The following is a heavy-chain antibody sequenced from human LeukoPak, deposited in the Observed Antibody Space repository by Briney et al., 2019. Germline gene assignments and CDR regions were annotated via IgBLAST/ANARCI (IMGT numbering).Heavy chain of an antibody. CDR1: GFSFSDYN. CDR2: ISWDGGST. D-gene: IGHD5-12*01. J-gene: IGHJ4*02. Sequence: GGSLRLSCAASGFSFSDYNMHWVRQAPGKGLEWVSLISWDGGSTYYADSVKGRFTISRDNSKNSLYLQMNSLRTEDTALYYCAKGGGSGYDFDYWGQGTLVTVSS. CDR3: AKGGGSGYDFDY. V-gene: IGHV3-43*01.